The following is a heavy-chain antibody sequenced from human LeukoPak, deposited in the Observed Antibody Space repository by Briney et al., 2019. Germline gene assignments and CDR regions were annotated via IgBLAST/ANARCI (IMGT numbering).Heavy chain of an antibody. J-gene: IGHJ4*02. Sequence: NASETLSLTCTVSGGSISSGSYYWSWIRQPAGKGLEWIGRIYTSGSTNYNPSLKSRVTISVDTSKNQFSLKLSPVTAADTAVYYCARDKGGTVTTLFDYWGQGTLVTVSS. V-gene: IGHV4-61*02. CDR3: ARDKGGTVTTLFDY. D-gene: IGHD4-17*01. CDR2: IYTSGST. CDR1: GGSISSGSYY.